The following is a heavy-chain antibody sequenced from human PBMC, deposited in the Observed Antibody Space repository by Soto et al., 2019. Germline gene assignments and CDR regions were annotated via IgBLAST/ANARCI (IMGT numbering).Heavy chain of an antibody. CDR2: INVGNGDT. CDR3: ARELAAGDLDY. Sequence: GASVKVSCKASGYSFTRYGIHWVRQAPGQRLEWMGRINVGNGDTKYSQKFQGRVIIIRDSFASTAYMELSSLSSEDTAVYYCARELAAGDLDYWGQGALVTVSS. V-gene: IGHV1-3*01. CDR1: GYSFTRYG. J-gene: IGHJ4*02. D-gene: IGHD6-19*01.